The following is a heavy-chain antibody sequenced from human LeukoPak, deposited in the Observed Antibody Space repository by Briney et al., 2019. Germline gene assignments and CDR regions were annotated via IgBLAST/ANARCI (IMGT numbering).Heavy chain of an antibody. Sequence: SETLSLTCTVSGGSISSSSYYWGWIRQPPGKGLEWIGSIYYSGSTYYNPSLKSRVTISVDTSKNQFSLKLSSVTAADTAVYYCARGRGYSYGPFDYWGQGTLATVSS. D-gene: IGHD5-18*01. J-gene: IGHJ4*02. V-gene: IGHV4-39*07. CDR1: GGSISSSSYY. CDR2: IYYSGST. CDR3: ARGRGYSYGPFDY.